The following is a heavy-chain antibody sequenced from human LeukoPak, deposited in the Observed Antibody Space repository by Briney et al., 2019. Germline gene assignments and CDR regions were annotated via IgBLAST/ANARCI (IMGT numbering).Heavy chain of an antibody. CDR1: GFTFSDYY. V-gene: IGHV3-11*01. D-gene: IGHD2-15*01. J-gene: IGHJ4*02. CDR3: AKDPLGVVVVAAKKAFDY. CDR2: ISNRGDTI. Sequence: GGSLRLPCAASGFTFSDYYMNWIRQAPGKGLEWISFISNRGDTIYYADSVKGRFTISRDNSKNTLYLQMNSLRAEDTAVYYCAKDPLGVVVVAAKKAFDYWGQGTLVTVSS.